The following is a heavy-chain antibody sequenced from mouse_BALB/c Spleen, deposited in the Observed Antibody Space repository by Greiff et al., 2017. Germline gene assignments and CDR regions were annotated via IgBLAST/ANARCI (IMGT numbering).Heavy chain of an antibody. D-gene: IGHD2-4*01. CDR3: ARPLYYDYDGFAY. CDR1: GFTLSSYA. Sequence: EVKLVESGGGLVKPGGSLKLSCAASGFTLSSYAMSWVRQSPEKRLEWVAEISSGGSYTYYPDTVTGRFTISRDNAKNTLYLEMSSLRSEDTAMYYCARPLYYDYDGFAYWGQGTLVTVSA. V-gene: IGHV5-9-4*01. J-gene: IGHJ3*01. CDR2: ISSGGSYT.